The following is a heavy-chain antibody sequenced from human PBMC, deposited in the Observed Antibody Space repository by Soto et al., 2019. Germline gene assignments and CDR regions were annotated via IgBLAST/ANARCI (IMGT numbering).Heavy chain of an antibody. CDR3: AKDSYSGSYYPYYGMDV. J-gene: IGHJ6*02. D-gene: IGHD1-26*01. Sequence: PGGSLRLSCAASGFTFRSYGMHWVRQAPGKGLEWVAVISYDGSNKYYADSVKGRFTISRDNSKNTLYLQMNSLRAEDTAVYYCAKDSYSGSYYPYYGMDVWGQGPTVTVSS. CDR1: GFTFRSYG. CDR2: ISYDGSNK. V-gene: IGHV3-30*18.